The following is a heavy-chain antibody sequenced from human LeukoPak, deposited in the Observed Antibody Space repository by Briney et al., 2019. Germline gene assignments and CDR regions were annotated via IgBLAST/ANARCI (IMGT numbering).Heavy chain of an antibody. CDR1: GYTFTGYY. Sequence: ASVKVSCKASGYTFTGYYMHWVRQAPGQGLEWMAWINPNSGGTNYAQKFQGRVTMTRDTSISTAYMELSRLRSDDTAVYYCARVRFLEWLFGGENWFDPWGQGTLVTVSS. CDR3: ARVRFLEWLFGGENWFDP. D-gene: IGHD3-3*01. CDR2: INPNSGGT. J-gene: IGHJ5*02. V-gene: IGHV1-2*02.